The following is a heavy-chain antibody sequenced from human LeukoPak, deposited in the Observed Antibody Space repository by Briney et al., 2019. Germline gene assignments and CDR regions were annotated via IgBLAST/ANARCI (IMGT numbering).Heavy chain of an antibody. CDR3: ARDASRGAFDY. V-gene: IGHV3-48*01. CDR2: ISSSSTTI. Sequence: GGSLRLSCAASGFTFSTYSMNWVRQAPGKGLQWISYISSSSTTIYYADSVKGRFTISGDNAKNSLFLQINSLRAEDTAVYYCARDASRGAFDYWGQGTLVTVSS. D-gene: IGHD5-12*01. J-gene: IGHJ4*02. CDR1: GFTFSTYS.